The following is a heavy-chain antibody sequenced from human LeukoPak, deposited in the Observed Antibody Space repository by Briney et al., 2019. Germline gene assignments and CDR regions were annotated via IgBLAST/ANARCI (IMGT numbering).Heavy chain of an antibody. CDR2: INPSGGST. V-gene: IGHV1-46*01. Sequence: GASVKVSCKASGYTFTSYYMHWVRQAPGQGLEWMGIINPSGGSTSYAQKFQGRVTMTRDMSTSTVYMELSSLTSEDTAVYYCARDFHSIAVAGTDLYNWFDPWGQGTLVTVSS. CDR1: GYTFTSYY. D-gene: IGHD6-19*01. CDR3: ARDFHSIAVAGTDLYNWFDP. J-gene: IGHJ5*02.